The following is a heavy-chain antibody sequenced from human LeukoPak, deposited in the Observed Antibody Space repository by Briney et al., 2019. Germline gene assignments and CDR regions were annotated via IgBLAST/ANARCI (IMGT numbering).Heavy chain of an antibody. D-gene: IGHD3-3*01. CDR3: ARATYDFWWETMKMIDY. Sequence: PGGSLRLSCAAPGFTFSSYWMHWVRQAPGKGLVWVSRINTDGSSTSYADSVKGRFTISRDNAKNTLYLQMNSLRAEDTAVYYCARATYDFWWETMKMIDYWGQGTLVTVSS. CDR1: GFTFSSYW. CDR2: INTDGSST. J-gene: IGHJ4*02. V-gene: IGHV3-74*01.